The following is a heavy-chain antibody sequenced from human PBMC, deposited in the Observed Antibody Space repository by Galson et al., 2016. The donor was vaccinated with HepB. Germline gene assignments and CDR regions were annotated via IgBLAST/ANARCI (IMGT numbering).Heavy chain of an antibody. CDR2: INAGNGHT. Sequence: CKASGYTFTNFAMHWVRQAPGQRLEWMGWINAGNGHTRYSQNFQGRVTITRDTSANTAYMEVSSLRSEDTAVYYCAREVWEPYWYFDLWGRGTLVTVSS. CDR1: GYTFTNFA. D-gene: IGHD1-26*01. J-gene: IGHJ2*01. V-gene: IGHV1-3*01. CDR3: AREVWEPYWYFDL.